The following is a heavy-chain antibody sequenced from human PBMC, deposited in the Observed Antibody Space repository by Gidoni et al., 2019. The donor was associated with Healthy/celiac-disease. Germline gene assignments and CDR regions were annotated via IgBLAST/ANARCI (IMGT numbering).Heavy chain of an antibody. J-gene: IGHJ4*02. D-gene: IGHD3-22*01. V-gene: IGHV3-21*01. CDR2: ISSSSSYI. Sequence: EVQLVESGGGLVKPGGSLRLSCSASGFTFSGYSMNWVRQAPGKGLEWVTSISSSSSYIYYADSVKGRFTISRDNAKNSLYLQMNSLRAEDTAVYYCARDRYNYDSSGFDYWGQGTLVTVSS. CDR3: ARDRYNYDSSGFDY. CDR1: GFTFSGYS.